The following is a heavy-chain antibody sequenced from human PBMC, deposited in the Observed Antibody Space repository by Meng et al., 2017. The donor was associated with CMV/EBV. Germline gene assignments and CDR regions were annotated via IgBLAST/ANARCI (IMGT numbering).Heavy chain of an antibody. D-gene: IGHD1-26*01. CDR1: GGTFSSYT. CDR2: IIPILGIA. J-gene: IGHJ6*02. Sequence: VSCKASGGTFSSYTISWVRQAPGQGLEWMGRIIPILGIANYAQKFQGRVTITADKSTSTAYMELSSLRSEDTAVYYCADYSGSYWGPHYGMDVWGQGTTVTVSS. V-gene: IGHV1-69*02. CDR3: ADYSGSYWGPHYGMDV.